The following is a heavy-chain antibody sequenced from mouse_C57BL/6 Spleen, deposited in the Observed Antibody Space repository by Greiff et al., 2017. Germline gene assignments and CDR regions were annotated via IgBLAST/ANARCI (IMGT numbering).Heavy chain of an antibody. J-gene: IGHJ2*01. CDR2: INIGNGYP. CDR3: ARKTTSGNYFDY. D-gene: IGHD2-13*01. V-gene: IGHV1-58*01. Sequence: EVQLQQSGAELVRPGSSVKMSCKTSGYTFTSYGINWVKQRPGQGLEWLGYINIGNGYPEYNEKFKGKATLTSDTSSSTAYMQLSSLTSEDSAIYFCARKTTSGNYFDYWGQGTTLTVSS. CDR1: GYTFTSYG.